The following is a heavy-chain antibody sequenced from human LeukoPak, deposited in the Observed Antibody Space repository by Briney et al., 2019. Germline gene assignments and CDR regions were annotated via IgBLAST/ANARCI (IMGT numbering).Heavy chain of an antibody. J-gene: IGHJ4*02. CDR3: ASAGYSYGPDY. CDR2: IYYSGST. V-gene: IGHV4-31*03. CDR1: GGSISSAGYY. D-gene: IGHD5-18*01. Sequence: SQTLSLTCTVSGGSISSAGYYWSWIRQHPGKGLEWIGYIYYSGSTYYNPSLKSRVIISVDTSKNQFSLKLSSVTAADTAVYYCASAGYSYGPDYWGQGTLVTVSS.